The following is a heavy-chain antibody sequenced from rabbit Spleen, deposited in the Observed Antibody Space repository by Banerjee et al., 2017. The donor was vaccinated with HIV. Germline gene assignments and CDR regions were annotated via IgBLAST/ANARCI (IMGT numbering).Heavy chain of an antibody. D-gene: IGHD1-1*01. V-gene: IGHV1S45*01. CDR1: GFSFSRSYD. CDR2: IYTGNYKS. CDR3: ARDPAYSSGSGSAIPYL. Sequence: QEQLVESGGGLVQPGASLRLTCTASGFSFSRSYDMCWVRQAPGKGLEWIACIYTGNYKSYYASWVNGRFTISSHNAQKTLYLQLNSLTVADTATYFCARDPAYSSGSGSAIPYLWGPGTLVTVS. J-gene: IGHJ4*01.